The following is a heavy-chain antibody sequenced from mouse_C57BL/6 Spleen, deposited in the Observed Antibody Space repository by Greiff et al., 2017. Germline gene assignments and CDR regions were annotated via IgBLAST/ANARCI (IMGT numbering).Heavy chain of an antibody. D-gene: IGHD2-14*01. Sequence: VQLQQSGAELVKPGASVKLSCKASGYTFTSYWMQWVKQRPGQGLEWIGEIDPSDSYTNYNQKFKGKATLTVDTSSSTAYMQLSSLTSEDSAVYYCARYHRGDAMDYWGQGTSVTVSS. CDR2: IDPSDSYT. CDR3: ARYHRGDAMDY. CDR1: GYTFTSYW. V-gene: IGHV1-50*01. J-gene: IGHJ4*01.